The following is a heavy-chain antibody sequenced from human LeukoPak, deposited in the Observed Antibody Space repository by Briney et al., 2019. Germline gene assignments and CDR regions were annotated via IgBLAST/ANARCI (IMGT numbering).Heavy chain of an antibody. V-gene: IGHV1-2*02. J-gene: IGHJ6*02. CDR3: ARGKQQRSHPNYGMDV. CDR2: INPNSGGT. D-gene: IGHD6-13*01. Sequence: ASVTVSCKASGYTFTGYYMHWVRPAPGQGLAWMGLINPNSGGTNYAQNFQGRVTMTRDTPISTAYMELSRLRADDTAVYYCARGKQQRSHPNYGMDVWGQGTTVTVSS. CDR1: GYTFTGYY.